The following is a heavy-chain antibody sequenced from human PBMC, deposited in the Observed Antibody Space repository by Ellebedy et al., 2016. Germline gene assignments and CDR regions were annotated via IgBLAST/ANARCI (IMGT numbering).Heavy chain of an antibody. CDR1: GFTFNNYG. J-gene: IGHJ4*02. V-gene: IGHV3-30*18. D-gene: IGHD3-9*01. CDR2: ISYDGNDK. Sequence: GGSLRLSXAASGFTFNNYGMHWVRQALGKGLEWVAVISYDGNDKYYSDAVKGRFTISRDNSKDTLYLQMNSLRAEDTAVYYCAKDGPSFDILDYWGQGTLVTVSS. CDR3: AKDGPSFDILDY.